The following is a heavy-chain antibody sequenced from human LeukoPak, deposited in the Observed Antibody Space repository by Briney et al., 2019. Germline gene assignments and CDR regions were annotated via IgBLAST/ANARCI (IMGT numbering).Heavy chain of an antibody. Sequence: SETLSLTCAVYGGAFSGYHWSWIRQPPGKGLEWIGEINHSGSSNYNPSLKSRVTISVDTSKNQFSLRLSSVTAADTAVYYCARDQYYDILTGYYISAFDMWGQGTMVTVSS. D-gene: IGHD3-9*01. CDR1: GGAFSGYH. CDR2: INHSGSS. CDR3: ARDQYYDILTGYYISAFDM. J-gene: IGHJ3*02. V-gene: IGHV4-34*01.